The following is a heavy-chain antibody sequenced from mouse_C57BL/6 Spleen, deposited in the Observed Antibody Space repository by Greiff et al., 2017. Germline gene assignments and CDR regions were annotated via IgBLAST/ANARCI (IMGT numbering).Heavy chain of an antibody. D-gene: IGHD1-1*01. J-gene: IGHJ2*01. V-gene: IGHV5-4*01. Sequence: EVMLVESGGGLVKPGGSLKFSCAASGFTFSSYAMPWVRQTPEQRLEWVATISDGGSYTYYPDNVKGRFTISRDNAKNNLYLQMSHLKSEDTAMYYCARDRYYGSTYYFAYWGQGTTLTVSS. CDR1: GFTFSSYA. CDR2: ISDGGSYT. CDR3: ARDRYYGSTYYFAY.